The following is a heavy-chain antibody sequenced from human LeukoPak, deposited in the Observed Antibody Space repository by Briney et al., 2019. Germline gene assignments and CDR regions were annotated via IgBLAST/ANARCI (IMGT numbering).Heavy chain of an antibody. V-gene: IGHV1-18*01. D-gene: IGHD2-15*01. CDR3: ARLYCSGGSCYYYYYMDV. CDR2: MNPNSGNT. CDR1: GYTFTSYD. Sequence: ASVKVSCKASGYTFTSYDINWVRQATGQGLEWMGWMNPNSGNTNYAQKLQGRVTMTTDTSTSTAYMELRSLRSDDTAVYYCARLYCSGGSCYYYYYMDVWGKGTTVTVSS. J-gene: IGHJ6*03.